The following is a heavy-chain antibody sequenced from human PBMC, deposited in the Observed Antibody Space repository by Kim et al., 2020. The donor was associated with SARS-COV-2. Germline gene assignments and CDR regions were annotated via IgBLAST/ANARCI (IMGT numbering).Heavy chain of an antibody. V-gene: IGHV6-1*01. Sequence: YNDSAVSMKSRITINPDASKKQFSLHLSSVSPEDTAVYYCARWSHYVNFDYWGQGTLVTVSS. CDR3: ARWSHYVNFDY. D-gene: IGHD3-16*01. J-gene: IGHJ4*02. CDR2: YN.